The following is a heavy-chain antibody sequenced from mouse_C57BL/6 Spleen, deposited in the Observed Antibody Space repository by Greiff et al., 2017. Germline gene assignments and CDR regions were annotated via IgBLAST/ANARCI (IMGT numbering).Heavy chain of an antibody. CDR2: IYPGSGST. V-gene: IGHV1-55*01. CDR1: GYTFTSYW. Sequence: QVQLQQSGAELVKPGDSVKMSCKASGYTFTSYWITWVKQRPGQGLEWIGDIYPGSGSTNYNEKLKKKATLTVDTSSSTAYMQLSSLTFDDCTVYYSAREPITTVVDYDMDFWGTGTSGTVSS. J-gene: IGHJ4*01. CDR3: AREPITTVVDYDMDF. D-gene: IGHD1-1*01.